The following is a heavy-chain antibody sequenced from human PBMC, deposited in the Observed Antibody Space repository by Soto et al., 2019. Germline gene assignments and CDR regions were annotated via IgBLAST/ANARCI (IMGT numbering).Heavy chain of an antibody. J-gene: IGHJ4*02. CDR3: ARVRYSDNWHRLIAY. D-gene: IGHD4-4*01. CDR2: IYHSGST. CDR1: RDRVWSSAYA. V-gene: IGHV4-30-2*01. Sequence: PSGTLALGRAVCRDRVWSSAYAGSWISQPPGKGLEWIGYIYHSGSTYYIPSLRSRVTISMDRTKNQFSLHLNSVTAGDTAVYFCARVRYSDNWHRLIAYLRQGTLVTAPQ.